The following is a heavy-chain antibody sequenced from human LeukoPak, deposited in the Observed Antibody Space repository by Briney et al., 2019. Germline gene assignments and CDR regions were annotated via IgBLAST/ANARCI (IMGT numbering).Heavy chain of an antibody. CDR1: GGTFSSYA. V-gene: IGHV1-69*05. J-gene: IGHJ4*02. Sequence: SVKVSCKASGGTFSSYAISWVRQAPGQGLKWMGGIIPIFGTANYAQKFQGRVTITTDESTSTAYMELSSLRSEDTAVYYCARDLWAPPDYGDYSDYWGQGTLVTVSS. CDR3: ARDLWAPPDYGDYSDY. D-gene: IGHD4-17*01. CDR2: IIPIFGTA.